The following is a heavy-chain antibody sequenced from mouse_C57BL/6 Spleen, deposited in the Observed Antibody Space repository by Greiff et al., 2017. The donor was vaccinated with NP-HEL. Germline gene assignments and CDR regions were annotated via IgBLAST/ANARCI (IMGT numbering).Heavy chain of an antibody. CDR3: ARKGLLLWYFDV. CDR1: GYSFTDYN. J-gene: IGHJ1*03. Sequence: VQLKQSGPELVEPGASVKISCKASGYSFTDYNMNWVKQSNGKSLEWIGVINPNYGTTSYNQKFKGKATLTVDQSSSTAYMQLNSLTSEDSAVYYCARKGLLLWYFDVWGTGTTVTVSS. CDR2: INPNYGTT. D-gene: IGHD3-1*01. V-gene: IGHV1-39*01.